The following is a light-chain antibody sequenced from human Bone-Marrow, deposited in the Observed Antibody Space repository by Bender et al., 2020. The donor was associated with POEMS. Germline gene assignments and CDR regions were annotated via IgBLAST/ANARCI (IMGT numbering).Light chain of an antibody. Sequence: QSALTQAASVSGSPGQSISISCTGTSSDVGGYNYVSWYQQHPGKAPKLLIFDVNNRPSGVSYRFSASNSATTASLSISGLQAEDEADYYCASFTTSNTVIFGGGTKVTVL. J-gene: IGLJ2*01. CDR2: DVN. CDR1: SSDVGGYNY. V-gene: IGLV2-14*03. CDR3: ASFTTSNTVI.